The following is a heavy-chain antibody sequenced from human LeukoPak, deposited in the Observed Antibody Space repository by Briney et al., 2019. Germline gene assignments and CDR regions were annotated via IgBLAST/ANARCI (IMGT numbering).Heavy chain of an antibody. CDR1: GGSISSSSYY. V-gene: IGHV4-39*07. CDR3: ARASPYSSSSGFAY. CDR2: IYYSGST. Sequence: SETLSLTCTVSGGSISSSSYYWGWIRQPPGKGLEWIGSIYYSGSTYYNPSLKSRVTISVDTSKNQFSLKLSSVTAADTAVYYCARASPYSSSSGFAYWGQGTLVTVSS. J-gene: IGHJ4*02. D-gene: IGHD6-6*01.